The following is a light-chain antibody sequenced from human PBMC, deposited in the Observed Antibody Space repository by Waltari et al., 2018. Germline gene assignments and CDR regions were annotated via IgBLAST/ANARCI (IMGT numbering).Light chain of an antibody. CDR3: SSFSSSSIRYV. J-gene: IGLJ1*01. CDR1: SSDVGGYNR. V-gene: IGLV2-14*01. CDR2: EVS. Sequence: QSALTQPASVSGSPGQSITISCTGTSSDVGGYNRVSWYQQHPGRALKFRICEVSNRPSGVSDRFSGSKSGNTASLTISGLQAEDEADYYCSSFSSSSIRYVFGIGTKVTVL.